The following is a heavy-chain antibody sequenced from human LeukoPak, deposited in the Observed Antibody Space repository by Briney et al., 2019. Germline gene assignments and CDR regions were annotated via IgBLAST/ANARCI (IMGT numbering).Heavy chain of an antibody. V-gene: IGHV4-39*02. Sequence: SETLSLTCTVSGGSVRSSRPYWGWIRQSPGKGLEWIGSVYYVGNAYYRPSLLSRATISIDTSKTHISLRLTSMTATDTGIYYCAPPDEGSYFETWGQGALVTVSS. D-gene: IGHD3-10*01. CDR1: GGSVRSSRPY. J-gene: IGHJ5*02. CDR3: APPDEGSYFET. CDR2: VYYVGNA.